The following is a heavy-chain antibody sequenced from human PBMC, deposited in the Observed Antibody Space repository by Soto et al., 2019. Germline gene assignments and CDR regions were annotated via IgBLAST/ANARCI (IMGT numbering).Heavy chain of an antibody. D-gene: IGHD5-18*01. V-gene: IGHV1-2*02. Sequence: ASVKVSCKASGYTFTGYYMHWVRRAPGQGLEWMGWINPNSGGTNYAQKFQGRVTMTRDTSISTAYMELSRLRSDDTAVYYCASRPGYSYGENWFDPWGQGTLVTVSS. J-gene: IGHJ5*02. CDR1: GYTFTGYY. CDR3: ASRPGYSYGENWFDP. CDR2: INPNSGGT.